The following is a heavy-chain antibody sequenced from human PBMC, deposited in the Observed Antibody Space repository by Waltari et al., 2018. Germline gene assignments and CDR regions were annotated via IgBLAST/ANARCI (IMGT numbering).Heavy chain of an antibody. D-gene: IGHD2-15*01. Sequence: QVQLQESGPGLVKPSGTLSVPCAVSGDSISCSYWWSWVRQPPGKGVEWIGQIHGSGRSNYNPSLESRVTVSIDTSNNHFSLKVTSATAADTAVYYCARDRGRGLYLDSWGQGTLVTVSP. CDR2: IHGSGRS. CDR1: GDSISCSYW. CDR3: ARDRGRGLYLDS. J-gene: IGHJ4*02. V-gene: IGHV4-4*02.